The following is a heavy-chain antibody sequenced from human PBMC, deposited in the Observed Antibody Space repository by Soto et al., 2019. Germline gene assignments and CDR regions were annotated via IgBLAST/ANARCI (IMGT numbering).Heavy chain of an antibody. CDR2: ISSSSSYI. Sequence: KPGGSLRLSCAASGFTFSSYSMNWVRQAPGKGLEWVSSISSSSSYIYYADSVKGRFTISRDNAKNSLYLQMNSLRAEDTAVYYCARPVAGTGNWFDPWGQGTLVTVSS. V-gene: IGHV3-21*01. D-gene: IGHD6-19*01. CDR3: ARPVAGTGNWFDP. J-gene: IGHJ5*02. CDR1: GFTFSSYS.